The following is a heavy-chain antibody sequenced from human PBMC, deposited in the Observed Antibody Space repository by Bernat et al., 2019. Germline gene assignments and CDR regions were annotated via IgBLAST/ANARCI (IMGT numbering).Heavy chain of an antibody. CDR2: ITGSGGST. J-gene: IGHJ6*02. V-gene: IGHV3-23*04. Sequence: EVQLVESGGGLVQPGGSLRLSCAASGFTFSTYAMGWVRQAPGKGLEWVSGITGSGGSTYYAYFVKGRFSISRDNSNNRLYLQMNSLKAEDTAVYYCARVSLYGAPASAMDVWAKGPRSPSP. D-gene: IGHD4-17*01. CDR1: GFTFSTYA. CDR3: ARVSLYGAPASAMDV.